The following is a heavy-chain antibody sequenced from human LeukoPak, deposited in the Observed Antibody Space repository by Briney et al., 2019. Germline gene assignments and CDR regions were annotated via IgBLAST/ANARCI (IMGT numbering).Heavy chain of an antibody. D-gene: IGHD1-26*01. Sequence: SQTLSLTCAVSGGSISSGGYSWSWIRQPPGKGLEWIGYIYHSGSTYYNPSLKSRVTISVDRSKNQFSLKLSSVTAADTAMDYCARGGGWWELPYFDYWGQGTLVTVSS. CDR2: IYHSGST. J-gene: IGHJ4*02. V-gene: IGHV4-30-2*01. CDR1: GGSISSGGYS. CDR3: ARGGGWWELPYFDY.